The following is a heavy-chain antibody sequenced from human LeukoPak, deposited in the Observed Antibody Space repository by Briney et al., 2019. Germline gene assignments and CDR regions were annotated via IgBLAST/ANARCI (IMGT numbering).Heavy chain of an antibody. Sequence: GGSLRLSCAASGFTFSSYGMHWVCQAPGKGLEWVAFIRYDGSNKYYADSVKGRFTISRDNSKNTLYLQMNSLRAEDTAVYYCARNLPMIVVEVGAFDIWGQGTMVTVSS. CDR1: GFTFSSYG. J-gene: IGHJ3*02. D-gene: IGHD3-22*01. CDR3: ARNLPMIVVEVGAFDI. V-gene: IGHV3-30*02. CDR2: IRYDGSNK.